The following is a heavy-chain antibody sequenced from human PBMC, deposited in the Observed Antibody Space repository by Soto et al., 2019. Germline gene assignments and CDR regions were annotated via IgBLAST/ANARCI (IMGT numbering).Heavy chain of an antibody. J-gene: IGHJ5*02. CDR2: IYYSGST. CDR3: ARGRRYSSSWYWFDP. D-gene: IGHD6-13*01. V-gene: IGHV4-31*03. Sequence: SETLSLTCTVSGASSTSGDYYWSWVRQHPGKGLEWIGYIYYSGSTKYNSSLKSRVTISVDTSKNQFSLNLSSVTAADTAVYYCARGRRYSSSWYWFDPWGQGTLVTVSS. CDR1: GASSTSGDYY.